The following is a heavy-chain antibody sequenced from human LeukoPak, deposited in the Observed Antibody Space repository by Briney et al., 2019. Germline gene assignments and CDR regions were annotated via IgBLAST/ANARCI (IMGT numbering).Heavy chain of an antibody. CDR3: ARSGGWYGSGSYYDYYYYGMDV. D-gene: IGHD3-10*01. CDR2: ISYDGGNK. V-gene: IGHV3-30-3*01. CDR1: GLMFGNNG. J-gene: IGHJ6*02. Sequence: GGSLRLSCEGSGLMFGNNGLIWVRQAPGKGLEWVAVISYDGGNKYYADSVKGRFTISRDNSKNTLYLQMNSLRAEDTAVYYCARSGGWYGSGSYYDYYYYGMDVWGQGTTVTVSS.